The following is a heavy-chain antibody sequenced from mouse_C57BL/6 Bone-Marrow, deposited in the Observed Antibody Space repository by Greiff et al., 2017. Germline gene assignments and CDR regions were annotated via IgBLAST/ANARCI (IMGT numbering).Heavy chain of an antibody. CDR2: IYPGSGNT. D-gene: IGHD2-3*01. V-gene: IGHV1-66*01. CDR3: ARRGDYDGYYVPFAY. J-gene: IGHJ3*01. Sequence: VQLQQSGPELVKPGASVKISCKASGYSFTSYYIHWVKQRPGQGLEWIGWIYPGSGNTKYNEKFKGKATLTADTSSSTAYMQLSSLTSEDSAVYYCARRGDYDGYYVPFAYWGQGTLVTVSA. CDR1: GYSFTSYY.